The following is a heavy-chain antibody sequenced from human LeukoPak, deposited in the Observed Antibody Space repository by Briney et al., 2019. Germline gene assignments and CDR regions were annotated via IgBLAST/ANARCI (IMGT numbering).Heavy chain of an antibody. Sequence: SETLSLTCAVSGASISGSNYYWGWVRQPPGKGLEWIGNIYSSGSTYYNASLQSRVTISIDTSKNQFSLRLNSVTAADTAMYYCAKSGGYGLIDYWGQGTRVTVSS. V-gene: IGHV4-39*01. J-gene: IGHJ4*02. CDR3: AKSGGYGLIDY. D-gene: IGHD1-26*01. CDR1: GASISGSNYY. CDR2: IYSSGST.